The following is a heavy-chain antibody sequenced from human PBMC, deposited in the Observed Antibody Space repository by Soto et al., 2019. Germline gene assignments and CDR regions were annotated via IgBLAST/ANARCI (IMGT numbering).Heavy chain of an antibody. J-gene: IGHJ4*02. CDR2: IWDDGRRK. Sequence: QAQLVESVGGVVQPGRSLRLSCAASGLTFSLYGMHWVRQAPGKGLEWVASIWDDGRRKDYAESVKDRLFISRDHSKNTLYLQLDSLGPDDTAVYYFATWPGALNFHYWGQGTLVTVSS. CDR1: GLTFSLYG. CDR3: ATWPGALNFHY. V-gene: IGHV3-33*01.